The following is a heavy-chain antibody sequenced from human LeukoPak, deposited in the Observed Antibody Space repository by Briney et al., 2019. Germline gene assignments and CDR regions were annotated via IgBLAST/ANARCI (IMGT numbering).Heavy chain of an antibody. CDR3: AKSDSSGYYLGG. V-gene: IGHV3-53*01. J-gene: IGHJ4*02. D-gene: IGHD3-22*01. CDR1: GLTVSSNS. CDR2: IYSGGRT. Sequence: GGSLRLSCAASGLTVSSNSMSWVRQAPGKGLEWVSFIYSGGRTYYADSVKGRFTISRDNSKNTLYLQINSLGAEDTALYYCAKSDSSGYYLGGWGQGTLVTVSS.